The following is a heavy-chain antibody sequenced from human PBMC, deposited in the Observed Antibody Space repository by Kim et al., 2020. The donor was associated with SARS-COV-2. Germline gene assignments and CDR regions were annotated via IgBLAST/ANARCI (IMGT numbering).Heavy chain of an antibody. CDR3: ARAPREKGYCSGGSCYPHRGHGMDV. D-gene: IGHD2-15*01. CDR1: GGSISSYY. CDR2: IYYSGST. V-gene: IGHV4-59*13. J-gene: IGHJ6*02. Sequence: SETLSLTCTVSGGSISSYYWSWIRQPPGKGLEWIGYIYYSGSTNYNPSLKSRVTISVDTSKNQFSLKLSSVTAADTAVYYCARAPREKGYCSGGSCYPHRGHGMDVWGQGTTVTVSS.